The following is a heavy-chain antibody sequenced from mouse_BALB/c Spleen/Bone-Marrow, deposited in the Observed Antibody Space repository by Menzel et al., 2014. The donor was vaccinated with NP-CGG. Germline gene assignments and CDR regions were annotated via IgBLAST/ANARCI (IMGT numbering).Heavy chain of an antibody. CDR3: ARWLLGYAMDY. J-gene: IGHJ4*01. CDR2: IDPSDSYT. D-gene: IGHD2-3*01. V-gene: IGHV1-69*02. Sequence: VQGVESGAELVKPGASVKLSCKASGYTFTSYWMHWVKQRPGQGLEWIGEIDPSDSYTNYNQKFKGKATLTVDKSSSTAYMQLSSLTSEDSAVYYCARWLLGYAMDYWGQGTSVTVSS. CDR1: GYTFTSYW.